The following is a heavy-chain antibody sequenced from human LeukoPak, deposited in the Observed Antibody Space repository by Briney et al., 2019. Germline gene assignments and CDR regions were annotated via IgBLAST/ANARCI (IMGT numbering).Heavy chain of an antibody. CDR3: ASLSSSGYYLDAFEM. D-gene: IGHD3-22*01. Sequence: SGGSLRPSCAASGSTFSDHHMSCIRQAPGNWMEWVSFIGRSGRPMYYADSVKGRFTISRDNAKNSLFLQMNSLRTDDTTVYYCASLSSSGYYLDAFEMWGQGTLVTVSS. CDR1: GSTFSDHH. CDR2: IGRSGRPM. J-gene: IGHJ3*02. V-gene: IGHV3-11*04.